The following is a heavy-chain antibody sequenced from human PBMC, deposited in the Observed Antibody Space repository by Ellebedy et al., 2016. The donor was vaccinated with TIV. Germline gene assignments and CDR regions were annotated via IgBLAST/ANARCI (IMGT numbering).Heavy chain of an antibody. D-gene: IGHD2-15*01. Sequence: ASVKVSXXVSGDTLSELSMHWVRQAPGKGLEWMGGFDPEDGETIYAQKFQGRVTMTEDTSTDTAYMELSSLRSEDTAVYYCTTVMAASNYYYYYGMDVWGQGTTVTVSS. J-gene: IGHJ6*02. V-gene: IGHV1-24*01. CDR2: FDPEDGET. CDR1: GDTLSELS. CDR3: TTVMAASNYYYYYGMDV.